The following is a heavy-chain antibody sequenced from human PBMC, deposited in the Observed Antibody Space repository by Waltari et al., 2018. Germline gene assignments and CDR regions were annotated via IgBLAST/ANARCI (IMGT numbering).Heavy chain of an antibody. Sequence: EVQLLESGGGLVQPGGSLRLSCAAPGFTFSRPAMSWVRQAPGKGLEWVSGISGSGDRTDDADSVKGRFTISRDNSKNTLSLQMNSLRVEDTAIYYCAKGANPQHPYHFENWGQGTLVTVSS. CDR2: ISGSGDRT. CDR1: GFTFSRPA. CDR3: AKGANPQHPYHFEN. J-gene: IGHJ4*02. V-gene: IGHV3-23*01.